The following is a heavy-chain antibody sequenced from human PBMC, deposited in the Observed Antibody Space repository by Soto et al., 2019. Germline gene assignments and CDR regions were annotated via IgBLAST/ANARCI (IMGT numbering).Heavy chain of an antibody. CDR1: GFSFISLA. CDR2: ISGRGVDT. J-gene: IGHJ4*02. CDR3: AKDQTDVTLFDY. V-gene: IGHV3-23*01. Sequence: WGSLRLSCAASGFSFISLAIIFFRHSPFKGLEWVSSISGRGVDTLYADSVKGRFTISRDNSRNTLYLQVNSLRAEDTAVYYCAKDQTDVTLFDYWGQGTLVTVSS. D-gene: IGHD2-21*02.